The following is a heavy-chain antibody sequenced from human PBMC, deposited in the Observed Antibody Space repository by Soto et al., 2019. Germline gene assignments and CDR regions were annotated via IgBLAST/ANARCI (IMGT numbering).Heavy chain of an antibody. V-gene: IGHV2-70*01. CDR2: IDWDDDK. J-gene: IGHJ3*02. CDR1: GFSLSTSGMC. D-gene: IGHD3-22*01. Sequence: SGPTLVNPTQTLTLTCTFSGFSLSTSGMCVSWIRQPPVKALEWLALIDWDDDKYYSTSLKTRLTISKDTSNNQVVLTMTNMDPVDTATYYCARVSLYDSSGFDAFDIWGQGTMVTVSS. CDR3: ARVSLYDSSGFDAFDI.